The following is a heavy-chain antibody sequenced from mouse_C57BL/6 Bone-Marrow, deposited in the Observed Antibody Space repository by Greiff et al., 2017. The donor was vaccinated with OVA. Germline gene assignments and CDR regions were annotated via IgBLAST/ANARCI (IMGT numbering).Heavy chain of an antibody. J-gene: IGHJ3*01. Sequence: EVQLQESGPGLVKPSQSLSLTCSVTGYSITSGYYWNWIRQFPGNKLEWMGYISYDGSNNYNPSLKNRISINRDTSKNQFFLKLNSVTTEDTATYYGARNYDYDEGAAWFAYWGQGTLVTVSA. V-gene: IGHV3-6*01. D-gene: IGHD2-4*01. CDR2: ISYDGSN. CDR1: GYSITSGYY. CDR3: ARNYDYDEGAAWFAY.